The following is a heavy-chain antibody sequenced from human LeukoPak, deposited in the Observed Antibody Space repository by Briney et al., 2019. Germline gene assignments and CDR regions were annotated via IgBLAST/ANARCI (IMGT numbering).Heavy chain of an antibody. CDR1: GSSISSHY. J-gene: IGHJ6*03. CDR3: ARADYYGSGSYWGSNYYYYYMDV. D-gene: IGHD3-10*01. V-gene: IGHV4-59*11. Sequence: PSETLSLTCTVSGSSISSHYWSWIRQPPGKGLEWIGYIYYSGSTNYNPSLKSLVTISVDTSKNQFSLKLSSVTAADTAVYYCARADYYGSGSYWGSNYYYYYMDVWGKGTTVTVSS. CDR2: IYYSGST.